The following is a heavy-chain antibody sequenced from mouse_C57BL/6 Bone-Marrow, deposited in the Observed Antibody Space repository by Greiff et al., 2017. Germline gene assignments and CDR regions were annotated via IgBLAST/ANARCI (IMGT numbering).Heavy chain of an antibody. CDR1: GYTFTSYW. J-gene: IGHJ4*01. V-gene: IGHV1-50*01. Sequence: QVQLQQPGAELVKPGASVKLSCKASGYTFTSYWMQWVKQRPGQGLEWIGEIDPSDSYTNYNQKFKGKATLTVDTSSITAYMQLSSLTSEDSAVYYCAVLLSYWGQGTSVTVSS. CDR3: AVLLSY. D-gene: IGHD2-1*01. CDR2: IDPSDSYT.